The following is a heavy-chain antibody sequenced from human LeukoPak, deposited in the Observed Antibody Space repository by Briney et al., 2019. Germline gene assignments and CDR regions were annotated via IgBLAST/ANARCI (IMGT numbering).Heavy chain of an antibody. CDR2: IGSKASGGTI. CDR3: TTDPAGVTTVTSPNYYFDY. V-gene: IGHV3-15*04. Sequence: GGSLRLSCAASGFTFSSYSMNWVRQAPGKGLEWVGRIGSKASGGTIVYAAPVQGRFTISRDDSKNTLSLQMNSLKTEDTAVYYCTTDPAGVTTVTSPNYYFDYWGQGTLVTVSS. J-gene: IGHJ4*02. CDR1: GFTFSSYS. D-gene: IGHD4-17*01.